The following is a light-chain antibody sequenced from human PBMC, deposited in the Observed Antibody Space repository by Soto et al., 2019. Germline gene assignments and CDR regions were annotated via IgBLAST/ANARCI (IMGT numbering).Light chain of an antibody. CDR1: QSISTW. CDR3: QQYNSYTWT. V-gene: IGKV1-5*01. J-gene: IGKJ1*01. CDR2: DVS. Sequence: DIQMTQSPSTLSASVGDRVTITCRASQSISTWLAWYQQKPGKAPKLLIYDVSSLESGVPSRFSGSGSGTEFTLTISSLQPDDFSPYYCQQYNSYTWTFGQGTKVEIK.